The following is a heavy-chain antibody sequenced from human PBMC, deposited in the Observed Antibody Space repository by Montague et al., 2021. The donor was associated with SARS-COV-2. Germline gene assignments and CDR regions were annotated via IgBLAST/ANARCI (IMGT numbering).Heavy chain of an antibody. V-gene: IGHV4-39*01. D-gene: IGHD1-26*01. Sequence: SETLSLTCTVSGGSISSSCYYWVWIRQPPGKGLEWIGSNYYSGSTYYNPSLKSRVTISVDTSKNLFSLKLSSVTAADTAVYYCAIEVGAMVYYYGMDVWGQGTTVTVSS. J-gene: IGHJ6*02. CDR3: AIEVGAMVYYYGMDV. CDR2: NYYSGST. CDR1: GGSISSSCYY.